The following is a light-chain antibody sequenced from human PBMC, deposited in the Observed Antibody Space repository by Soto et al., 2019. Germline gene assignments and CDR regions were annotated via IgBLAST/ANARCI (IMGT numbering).Light chain of an antibody. V-gene: IGLV7-46*01. J-gene: IGLJ2*01. CDR1: TGAVTSSHF. CDR2: NTN. Sequence: QAVVTQEPSLTVSPGGTVTLTCGSSTGAVTSSHFCYWIQQKPGQAPRTLIYNTNNKHSWTPARFSASLRGGKAALTLSGAQPEDEADYYCLLAYTGARVFGGGTKLTVL. CDR3: LLAYTGARV.